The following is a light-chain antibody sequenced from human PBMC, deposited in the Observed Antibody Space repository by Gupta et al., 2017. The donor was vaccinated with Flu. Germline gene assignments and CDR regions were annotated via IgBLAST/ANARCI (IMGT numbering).Light chain of an antibody. CDR2: GAS. CDR1: QSVSSN. J-gene: IGKJ5*01. Sequence: EIVMTQSPATLSVSPGERATLSCRASQSVSSNLAWYQQKPGQAPRLLIYGASTRATGIPARFSGSGSGTEXTLTISXLQSEDFAVYSCQQYNNWPPITFGXGTRLEIK. V-gene: IGKV3-15*01. CDR3: QQYNNWPPIT.